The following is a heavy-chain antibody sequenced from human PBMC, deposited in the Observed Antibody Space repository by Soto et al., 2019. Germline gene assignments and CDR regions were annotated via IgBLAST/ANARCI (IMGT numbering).Heavy chain of an antibody. CDR1: GFTFSSYA. CDR3: ARDKSGAHGHFDDFYDD. CDR2: ISYDGSNK. D-gene: IGHD3-10*01. V-gene: IGHV3-30-3*01. Sequence: LRLSCAASGFTFSSYAMHWVRQAPGKGLEWVAVISYDGSNKYYADSVKGRFTISRDNSKNTLYLQMNSLRAEDTAVYYCARDKSGAHGHFDDFYDDWGQGTMVTVSS. J-gene: IGHJ4*02.